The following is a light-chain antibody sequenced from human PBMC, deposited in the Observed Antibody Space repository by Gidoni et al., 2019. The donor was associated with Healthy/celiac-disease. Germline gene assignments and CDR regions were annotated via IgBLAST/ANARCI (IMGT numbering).Light chain of an antibody. V-gene: IGKV1-39*01. CDR1: QSISSY. CDR3: QQSYSTPPYT. CDR2: AAS. Sequence: IQMTQSPSSLSASVGDRFTIPCRASQSISSYLNWYQQKPGKAPTLLSYAASSLQSGVPSRFSGSGSGTDFTLTISRLQPEDFATYYWQQSYSTPPYTVGQGTKLEIK. J-gene: IGKJ2*01.